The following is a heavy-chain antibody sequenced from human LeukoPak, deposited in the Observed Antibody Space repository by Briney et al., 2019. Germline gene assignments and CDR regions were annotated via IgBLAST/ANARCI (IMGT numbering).Heavy chain of an antibody. CDR3: AKVVKSYSSSWYLSPRAVFDY. V-gene: IGHV3-23*01. CDR1: GFTFSSYA. D-gene: IGHD6-13*01. Sequence: GGSLRLSCAASGFTFSSYAMSWVRQAPGKGLEWVSAISGSGGSTYYADSVKGRFTISRDNSKNTLYLQMNSLRAEDTAVYYCAKVVKSYSSSWYLSPRAVFDYWGQGTLVTVSS. J-gene: IGHJ4*02. CDR2: ISGSGGST.